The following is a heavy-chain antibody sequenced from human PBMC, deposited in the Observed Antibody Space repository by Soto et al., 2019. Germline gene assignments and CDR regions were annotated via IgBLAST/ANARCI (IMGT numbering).Heavy chain of an antibody. J-gene: IGHJ6*02. Sequence: PSETLSLTCTVSGGSISSYYWSWIRQPPGMGLEWIGEIYHIGSTNYNPSLKSRVTISVDKSKNQFSLKLSSVIAADTAVYYCARVSGSYYYGMDVWGQGTTVTVSS. CDR1: GGSISSYY. D-gene: IGHD1-26*01. V-gene: IGHV4-59*12. CDR2: IYHIGST. CDR3: ARVSGSYYYGMDV.